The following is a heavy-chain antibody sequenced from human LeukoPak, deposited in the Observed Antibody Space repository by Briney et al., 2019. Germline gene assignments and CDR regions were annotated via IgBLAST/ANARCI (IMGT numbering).Heavy chain of an antibody. CDR2: ISNEGSER. D-gene: IGHD3-3*01. CDR1: GFTFTNYG. J-gene: IGHJ4*02. CDR3: AKDLYYDYRLEY. Sequence: GGSLRLSCAASGFTFTNYGIHWGRQAPGKGLEWGAVISNEGSERYFVDSVKGRFTISRDNSNNPVYLEMNSLRPEDTAVYYCAKDLYYDYRLEYWGQGTLVTVSS. V-gene: IGHV3-30*18.